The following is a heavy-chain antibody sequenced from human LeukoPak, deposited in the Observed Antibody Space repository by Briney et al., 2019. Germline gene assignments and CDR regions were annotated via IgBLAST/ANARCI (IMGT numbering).Heavy chain of an antibody. V-gene: IGHV7-4-1*02. J-gene: IGHJ3*02. CDR1: GYTFISYS. Sequence: ASVKVSCKASGYTFISYSMNWVRQAPGQGLEWMGWINTDSGNPTYAQGFTGRFVFSLDSSVSTAYLQISNLMPEDTAKYYCAREILRFDIWGQGTMVTVSS. CDR2: INTDSGNP. CDR3: AREILRFDI.